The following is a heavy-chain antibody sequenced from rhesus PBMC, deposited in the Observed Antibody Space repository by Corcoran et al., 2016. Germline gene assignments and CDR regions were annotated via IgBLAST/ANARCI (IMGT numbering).Heavy chain of an antibody. J-gene: IGHJ4*01. CDR2: IYGSIGST. V-gene: IGHV4S7*01. CDR3: ARHRVTGVIIIGFDY. Sequence: QVQLQESGPGLVKPSETPSLTCPASGGSISSVSGRSGVRQPPGKGLECIGHIYGSIGSTYYNPSLKSRVTISKDTSKNQFSLKLSSVTAADTAVYYCARHRVTGVIIIGFDYWGQGVLVTVSS. CDR1: GGSISSVSG. D-gene: IGHD3-34*01.